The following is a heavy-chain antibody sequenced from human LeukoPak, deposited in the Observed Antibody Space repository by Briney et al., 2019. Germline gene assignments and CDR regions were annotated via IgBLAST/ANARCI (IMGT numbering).Heavy chain of an antibody. CDR2: IYSGGST. D-gene: IGHD2-15*01. V-gene: IGHV3-53*01. CDR1: GFTFSSYA. Sequence: PGGSLRLSCAASGFTFSSYAMSWVRQAPGKGLEWVSVIYSGGSTYYADSVKGRFTISRDNSKNTLYLQMNSLRAEDTAVYYCARDAALTPSDYYYGMDVWGQGTTVTVSS. J-gene: IGHJ6*02. CDR3: ARDAALTPSDYYYGMDV.